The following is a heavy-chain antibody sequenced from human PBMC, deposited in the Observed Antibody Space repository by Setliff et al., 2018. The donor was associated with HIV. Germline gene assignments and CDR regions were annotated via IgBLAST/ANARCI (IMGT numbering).Heavy chain of an antibody. V-gene: IGHV4-59*01. J-gene: IGHJ6*03. CDR2: IYTSGST. D-gene: IGHD2-8*01. CDR1: GGSISSAY. Sequence: PSETLSLTCAVSGGSISSAYWNWIRQPPGKGLEWIGYIYTSGSTNYNPSLKSRVTVSLDTSQNQFSLNLSSVTAADTAVYYCARSRPRSMDFYMDVWGKGTTVTVSS. CDR3: ARSRPRSMDFYMDV.